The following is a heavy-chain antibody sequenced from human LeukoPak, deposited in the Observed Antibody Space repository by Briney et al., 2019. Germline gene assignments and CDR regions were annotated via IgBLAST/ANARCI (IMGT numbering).Heavy chain of an antibody. Sequence: GGSLRLSCAASRYTFRSYAMHWVRQAPGKGLEWVAVISYDGSNKYYADSGKGRFTISRDNSKNTLYLQMNSLRPDDTAIYYCARERGTVATPAFFDYWGQGTLVTVSS. V-gene: IGHV3-30*01. CDR3: ARERGTVATPAFFDY. D-gene: IGHD4-23*01. CDR2: ISYDGSNK. CDR1: RYTFRSYA. J-gene: IGHJ4*02.